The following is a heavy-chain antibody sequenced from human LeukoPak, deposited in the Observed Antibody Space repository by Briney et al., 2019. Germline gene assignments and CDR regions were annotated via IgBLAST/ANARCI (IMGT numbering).Heavy chain of an antibody. CDR3: ARVGSVQVQVITVAGTDFNYYYYMDV. CDR1: GFTFDDYG. Sequence: SGGSLRLSCAASGFTFDDYGMSWVRQAPGKGLEWVSGINWNGGSTAYADSVKGRFTISRDNAKNSLYLQMNSLRAEDTAVYYCARVGSVQVQVITVAGTDFNYYYYMDVWGKGTPGTVSS. J-gene: IGHJ6*03. CDR2: INWNGGST. V-gene: IGHV3-20*04. D-gene: IGHD6-19*01.